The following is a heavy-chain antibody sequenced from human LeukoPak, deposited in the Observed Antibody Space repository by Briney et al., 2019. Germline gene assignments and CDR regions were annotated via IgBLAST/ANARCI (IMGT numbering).Heavy chain of an antibody. V-gene: IGHV3-73*01. CDR2: IRSKPNNYTT. CDR1: GLTFSKST. CDR3: TTSSLPDY. Sequence: PGGSLRLSCAVSGLTFSKSTLHWVRQASGKGLEWVGRIRSKPNNYTTSYAESLKGRFTISRDDSKNTAYLQMDSLKIEDTAVYYCTTSSLPDYWGQGTLVTVSS. J-gene: IGHJ4*02. D-gene: IGHD2-2*01.